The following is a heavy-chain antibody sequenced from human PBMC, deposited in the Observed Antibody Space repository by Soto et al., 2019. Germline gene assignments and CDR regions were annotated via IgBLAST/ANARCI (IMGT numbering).Heavy chain of an antibody. CDR1: GFSLNTRAVG. D-gene: IGHD2-15*01. CDR2: INWNDDM. V-gene: IGHV2-5*01. CDR3: AHRHDLGGFDV. Sequence: QITLKESGPTLVKPTQTLTLTCTFSGFSLNTRAVGVGWIRQPPGKALEWLALINWNDDMRYSPSLKDRLTLTKDTSKTHVVLTMTNIDFVDTATYYCAHRHDLGGFDVWGKGTTVTVSS. J-gene: IGHJ3*01.